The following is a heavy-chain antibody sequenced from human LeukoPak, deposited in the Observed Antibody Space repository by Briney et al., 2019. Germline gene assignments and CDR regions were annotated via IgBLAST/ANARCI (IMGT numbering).Heavy chain of an antibody. CDR2: IYHSGST. D-gene: IGHD5-18*01. CDR3: ARDTEDTAMITEPFDI. CDR1: GGSISSSNW. V-gene: IGHV4-4*02. J-gene: IGHJ3*02. Sequence: PSETLSLTCAVSGGSISSSNWWSLVRQPPGKGLEWIGDIYHSGSTNYNPSLKSRVTISLDKSKHQLSLKLSSVTAADTAVYYCARDTEDTAMITEPFDIWGQGTMVTVSS.